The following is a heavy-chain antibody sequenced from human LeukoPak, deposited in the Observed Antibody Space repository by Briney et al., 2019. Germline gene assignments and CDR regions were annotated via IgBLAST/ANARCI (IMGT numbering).Heavy chain of an antibody. D-gene: IGHD3-22*01. V-gene: IGHV1-69*05. Sequence: SVKVSCKASGGTFSSYAISWVRQAPGQGLEWMGGIIPIFGTANYAQKFQGRVTITTDESTSTAYMELSSLRSEDTAVYYCASGPRSYYYDGSGYRVGYMDVWGKGTTVTVSS. J-gene: IGHJ6*03. CDR2: IIPIFGTA. CDR3: ASGPRSYYYDGSGYRVGYMDV. CDR1: GGTFSSYA.